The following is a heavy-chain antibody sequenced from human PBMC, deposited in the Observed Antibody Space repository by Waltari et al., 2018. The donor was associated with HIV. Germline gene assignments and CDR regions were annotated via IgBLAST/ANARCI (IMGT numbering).Heavy chain of an antibody. CDR3: ARRGSSRGYDLRNWFDP. Sequence: QLQLQESGPGLVKPSEPLSLTCSVLSGSFTRTNYYWAWIRQGPGEGLEWIGSVDYSGNTNYNPSLQSRVSISIDTSNNQFFLRLTSVTAEDTALYFCARRGSSRGYDLRNWFDPWGQGILVTVSS. CDR2: VDYSGNT. J-gene: IGHJ5*02. CDR1: SGSFTRTNYY. V-gene: IGHV4-39*01. D-gene: IGHD5-12*01.